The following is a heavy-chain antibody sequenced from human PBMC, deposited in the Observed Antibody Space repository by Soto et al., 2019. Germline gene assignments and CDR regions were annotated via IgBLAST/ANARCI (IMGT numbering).Heavy chain of an antibody. CDR1: GGSMSTGGYL. CDR3: ATGPDAYDISGYFEP. CDR2: MSYSGPN. J-gene: IGHJ5*02. D-gene: IGHD3-22*01. V-gene: IGHV4-31*03. Sequence: PSETLSLTCTLPGGSMSTGGYLWGGIRHLPGKGLERIGYMSYSGPNHYNPSLKSRANISVDTPETPFLLRLGSVTAAATAVYLRATGPDAYDISGYFEPWGQGFVVTISS.